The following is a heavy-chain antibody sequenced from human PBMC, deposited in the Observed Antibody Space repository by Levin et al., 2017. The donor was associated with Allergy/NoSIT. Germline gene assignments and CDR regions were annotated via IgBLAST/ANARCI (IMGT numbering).Heavy chain of an antibody. V-gene: IGHV4-39*01. CDR1: GGSISSSSYY. J-gene: IGHJ3*02. D-gene: IGHD3-22*01. Sequence: ESLKISCTVSGGSISSSSYYWGWIRQPPGKGLEWIGTIFYSGTTYYNPSLKSRVTISVDTSQNQFSLNLSSVTAADTAVYYCARHRYYYDSGGVDDAFDIWGQGTLVTVSS. CDR3: ARHRYYYDSGGVDDAFDI. CDR2: IFYSGTT.